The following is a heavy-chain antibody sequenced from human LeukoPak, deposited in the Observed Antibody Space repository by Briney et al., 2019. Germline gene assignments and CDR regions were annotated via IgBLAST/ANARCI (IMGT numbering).Heavy chain of an antibody. J-gene: IGHJ4*02. CDR3: ARVLGTGYYTGVVEPYYFDY. CDR1: GGSISSYY. Sequence: SETLSLTCTVSGGSISSYYWSWIRQPPGKGLEWIGYIYYSGSTNYNPSLKSRVTISVDTSKNQFSLKLSSVTAADTAVYYCARVLGTGYYTGVVEPYYFDYWGQGTLVTVSS. D-gene: IGHD3/OR15-3a*01. V-gene: IGHV4-59*08. CDR2: IYYSGST.